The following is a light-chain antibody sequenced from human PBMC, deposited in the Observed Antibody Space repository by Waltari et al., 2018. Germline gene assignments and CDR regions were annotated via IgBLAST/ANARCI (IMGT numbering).Light chain of an antibody. Sequence: QSALTQPASVSGSPGQSITISCTGTSSDIGVYNFVSWYQQHPGKAPQLMIYKVTNRPSGISPRFSGSKSGNTASLTISGLQAEDEADYYCSSFVASGTPVLFGGGTKLTVL. V-gene: IGLV2-14*01. CDR3: SSFVASGTPVL. CDR2: KVT. CDR1: SSDIGVYNF. J-gene: IGLJ2*01.